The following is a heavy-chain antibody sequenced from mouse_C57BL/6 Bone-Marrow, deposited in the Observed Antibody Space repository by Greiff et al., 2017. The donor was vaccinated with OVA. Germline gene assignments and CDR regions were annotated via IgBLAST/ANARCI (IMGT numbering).Heavy chain of an antibody. Sequence: QVQLKESGAELVRPGTSVKVSCKASGYAFTNYLIEWVKQRPGQGLEWIGVINPGSGGTNYNEKFKGKATLTADKSSSTAYMQLSSLTSEDSAVYFCARRNSNYDFDYWGQGTTLTVSS. V-gene: IGHV1-54*01. J-gene: IGHJ2*01. CDR3: ARRNSNYDFDY. CDR1: GYAFTNYL. D-gene: IGHD2-5*01. CDR2: INPGSGGT.